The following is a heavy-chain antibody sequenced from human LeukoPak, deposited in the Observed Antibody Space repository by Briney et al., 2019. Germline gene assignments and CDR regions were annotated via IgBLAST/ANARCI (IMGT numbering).Heavy chain of an antibody. CDR3: AKDSGYSYGHGLDY. V-gene: IGHV3-30*02. Sequence: GGSLRLSCAASGFTFSTYNMHWVRQAPGKGLEWVALMLSDESNKYHADSVKGRFTITRDNSKNALFLQMNSLRDEDTAVYYCAKDSGYSYGHGLDYWGQGTLVTVSS. CDR2: MLSDESNK. J-gene: IGHJ4*02. D-gene: IGHD5-18*01. CDR1: GFTFSTYN.